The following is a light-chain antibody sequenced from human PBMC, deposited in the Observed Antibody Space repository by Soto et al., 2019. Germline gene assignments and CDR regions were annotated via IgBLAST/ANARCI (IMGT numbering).Light chain of an antibody. CDR2: DTN. J-gene: IGLJ1*01. Sequence: QAVVTQEPSLTVSPGGTVTLTCGSSTGAVTSGHYPHWFQQKSGQAPRTLIYDTNNRHSWIPARFSGSLLGGKGALTLSDAQPEDEADYYCLLIYPGVGEVFGTGTKLTVL. CDR3: LLIYPGVGEV. V-gene: IGLV7-46*01. CDR1: TGAVTSGHY.